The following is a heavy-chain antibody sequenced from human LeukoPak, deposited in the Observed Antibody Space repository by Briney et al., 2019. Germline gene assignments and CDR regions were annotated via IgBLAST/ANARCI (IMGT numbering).Heavy chain of an antibody. J-gene: IGHJ4*02. CDR2: INPNSGGT. CDR1: GYTFTDYY. V-gene: IGHV1-2*02. CDR3: ASPYSSSSGFDY. Sequence: GASVTVSCKASGYTFTDYYMHGVRQAPGQGLEWMGWINPNSGGTNYAQKFQGRVTMTRDTSISTAYMELSRLRSDDTAVYYCASPYSSSSGFDYWGQGTLVTVSS. D-gene: IGHD6-6*01.